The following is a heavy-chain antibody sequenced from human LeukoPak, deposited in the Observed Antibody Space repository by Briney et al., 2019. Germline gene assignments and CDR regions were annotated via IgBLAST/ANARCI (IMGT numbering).Heavy chain of an antibody. D-gene: IGHD1-26*01. Sequence: APVKVSCKASGYTFTSYYMHWVRQAPGQGLEWMGIINPSGGSTSYAQKFQGRVTMTRDMSTSTVYMELSSLRSEDTAVYYCAREERGGSDAFDIWGQGTMVTVSS. CDR1: GYTFTSYY. J-gene: IGHJ3*02. V-gene: IGHV1-46*01. CDR3: AREERGGSDAFDI. CDR2: INPSGGST.